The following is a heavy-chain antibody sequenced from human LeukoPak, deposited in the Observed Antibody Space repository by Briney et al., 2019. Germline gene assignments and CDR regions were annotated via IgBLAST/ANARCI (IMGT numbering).Heavy chain of an antibody. Sequence: GGSLRLSCEASGFTFSSYAMHWVRQAPGKGLEWVAIISHDGSNKYYADSVKGRFTISRDNAKNSLYLQMNSLRAEDTAVYYCASLDDYVWGSYRPFDYWGQGTLVTVSS. D-gene: IGHD3-16*02. CDR1: GFTFSSYA. V-gene: IGHV3-30-3*01. CDR3: ASLDDYVWGSYRPFDY. J-gene: IGHJ4*02. CDR2: ISHDGSNK.